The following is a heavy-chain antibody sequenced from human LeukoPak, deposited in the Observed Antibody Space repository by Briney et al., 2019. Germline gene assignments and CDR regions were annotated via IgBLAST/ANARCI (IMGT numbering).Heavy chain of an antibody. J-gene: IGHJ5*02. CDR3: ARDGVWDIVVVPAAIHWFDP. CDR2: INPNSGGT. Sequence: GPVKVSCKASGYTFTGYYMHWVRQAPGRGLEWMGWINPNSGGTNYAQKFQGRVTMTRDTSISTAYMELSRLRSDDTAVYYCARDGVWDIVVVPAAIHWFDPWGQGTLVTVSS. V-gene: IGHV1-2*02. D-gene: IGHD2-2*01. CDR1: GYTFTGYY.